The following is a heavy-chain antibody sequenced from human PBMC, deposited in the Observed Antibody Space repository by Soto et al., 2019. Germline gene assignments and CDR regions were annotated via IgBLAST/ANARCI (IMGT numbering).Heavy chain of an antibody. Sequence: QVQLQESGPGLVKPSETLSLTCTVSGGSISSYYWSWIRQPPGKGLEWIGYIYYSGSTNYNPSLKSRVTISVDTSKNQFSLRLSSVTAADTAVYYCARDLGGWQQLVGPYGMDVWGQGTTVTVSS. J-gene: IGHJ6*02. CDR3: ARDLGGWQQLVGPYGMDV. CDR2: IYYSGST. D-gene: IGHD6-13*01. V-gene: IGHV4-59*01. CDR1: GGSISSYY.